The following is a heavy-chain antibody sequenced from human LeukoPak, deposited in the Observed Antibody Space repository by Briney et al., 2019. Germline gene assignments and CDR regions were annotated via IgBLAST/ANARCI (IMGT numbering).Heavy chain of an antibody. CDR2: ISGSGGST. CDR3: ARDRSGNYYFDY. V-gene: IGHV3-23*01. J-gene: IGHJ4*02. Sequence: GGSLRLSCAASGFTFSSYAMSWVRQAPGKGLEWVSAISGSGGSTYYADSVKGRFTISRDNAKNSLYLQMNSLRDEDTAVYYCARDRSGNYYFDYWGQGTLVTVSS. D-gene: IGHD1-26*01. CDR1: GFTFSSYA.